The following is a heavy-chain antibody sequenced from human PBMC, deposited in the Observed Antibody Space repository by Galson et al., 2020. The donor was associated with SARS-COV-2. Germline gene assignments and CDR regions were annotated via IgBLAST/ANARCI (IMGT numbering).Heavy chain of an antibody. CDR3: AAIGYCTNGVCSSYYFDY. Sequence: SVKVSCTASGFTFTSSAMQWVRQARGQRLEWIGWIVVGSGNTNYAQKFQERVTITRDMSTSTAYMELSSLRSEDTAVYYCAAIGYCTNGVCSSYYFDYWGQGTLVTVSS. CDR2: IVVGSGNT. D-gene: IGHD2-8*01. CDR1: GFTFTSSA. J-gene: IGHJ4*02. V-gene: IGHV1-58*02.